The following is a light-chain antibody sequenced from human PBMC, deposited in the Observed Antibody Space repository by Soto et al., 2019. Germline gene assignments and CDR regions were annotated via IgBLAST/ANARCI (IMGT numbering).Light chain of an antibody. CDR2: GVS. CDR1: QSVSSTF. V-gene: IGKV3-20*01. CDR3: GQFVSAPPRT. Sequence: EIVLTQSPGTLSLSPGERATLSCRASQSVSSTFLAWYQQKPGQAPRLLIYGVSKRATGIPDRFSGSGSGTDFTRTVSRLEPEDFGVYFCGQFVSAPPRTFGEGTKVEIK. J-gene: IGKJ1*01.